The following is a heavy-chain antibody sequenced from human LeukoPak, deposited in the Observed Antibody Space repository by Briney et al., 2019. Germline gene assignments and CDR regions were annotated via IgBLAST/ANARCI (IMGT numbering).Heavy chain of an antibody. CDR2: IYYSGST. J-gene: IGHJ4*02. V-gene: IGHV4-39*01. CDR3: ARGSSGYYSYPQY. CDR1: GGSISSSSYY. D-gene: IGHD3-22*01. Sequence: SETLSLTCTVSGGSISSSSYYWGWIRQPPGKGLEWIGSIYYSGSTYYNPPLKRRVTISVDTSKNQFSLKLSSVTAADTAVYYCARGSSGYYSYPQYWGQGTLVTVSS.